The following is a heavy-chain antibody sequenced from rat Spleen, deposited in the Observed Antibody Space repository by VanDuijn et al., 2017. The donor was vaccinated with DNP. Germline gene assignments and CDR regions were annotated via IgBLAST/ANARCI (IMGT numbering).Heavy chain of an antibody. J-gene: IGHJ3*01. CDR3: ARSTTGIKGFYFDY. V-gene: IGHV5-17*01. Sequence: EVQLVESGGGLVQPGRSLKLSCAASGFTFSDYAMAWVRQAPKKGLEWVATISYDGSRTYYRDSVKGRFTISRDNAKSTLYLQMDSLRSEDTATYYCARSTTGIKGFYFDYWGQGTLVTVSS. D-gene: IGHD1-9*01. CDR2: ISYDGSRT. CDR1: GFTFSDYA.